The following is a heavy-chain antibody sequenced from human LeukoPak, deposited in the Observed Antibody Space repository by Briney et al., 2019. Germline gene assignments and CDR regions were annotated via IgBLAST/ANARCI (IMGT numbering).Heavy chain of an antibody. CDR1: GFIVSNYY. CDR2: IYSGGST. V-gene: IGHV3-53*01. D-gene: IGHD3-3*01. CDR3: ARDPSLDEYYYGMDA. Sequence: GGSLRLSCAASGFIVSNYYMSWVRQAPGKGLEWVSVIYSGGSTYYADSVKGRFTISRDNSKNTLYLQMDSLRAEDTAVYYCARDPSLDEYYYGMDAWGQGTTVPVS. J-gene: IGHJ6*02.